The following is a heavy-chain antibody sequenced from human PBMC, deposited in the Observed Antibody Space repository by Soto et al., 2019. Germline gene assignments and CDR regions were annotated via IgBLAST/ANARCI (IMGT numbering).Heavy chain of an antibody. Sequence: ESGGGVVQPGRSLRLSCAASGFTFSSYGMHWVRQAPGKGLEWVAVISYDGSNKYYADSVKGRFTISRDNSKNTLYLQMNSLRAEDTAVYYCAKSPPTYYDYVWGSYHFDYWGQGPLVTVSS. CDR3: AKSPPTYYDYVWGSYHFDY. D-gene: IGHD3-16*02. V-gene: IGHV3-30*18. CDR2: ISYDGSNK. J-gene: IGHJ4*02. CDR1: GFTFSSYG.